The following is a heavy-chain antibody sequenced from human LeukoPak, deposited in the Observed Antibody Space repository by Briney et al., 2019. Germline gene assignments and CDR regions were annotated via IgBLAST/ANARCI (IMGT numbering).Heavy chain of an antibody. D-gene: IGHD3-22*01. J-gene: IGHJ4*02. CDR3: ARDDYYDSRLDY. Sequence: GGSLRLSCAASGFTFSNYAMSWVRQAPGKGLEWVANIKQDGSEKYYVDSVKGRFTISRDNAKNSLYLQMNSLRAEDTAVYYCARDDYYDSRLDYWGQGTLVTVSS. CDR1: GFTFSNYA. V-gene: IGHV3-7*03. CDR2: IKQDGSEK.